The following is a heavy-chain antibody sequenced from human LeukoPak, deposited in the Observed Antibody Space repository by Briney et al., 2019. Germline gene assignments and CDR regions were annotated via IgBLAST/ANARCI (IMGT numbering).Heavy chain of an antibody. D-gene: IGHD2-8*01. CDR1: GASTSTSY. CDR3: ARGSLYATNWYDP. Sequence: SETLSLTCTVSGASTSTSYWNWIRHPPGKGLEWIVYISRTGSTNYNPSLASRVTISIAVYKNQFSLKLRSVTAADTAVYYCARGSLYATNWYDPWGQGTLVTVSS. J-gene: IGHJ5*02. CDR2: ISRTGST. V-gene: IGHV4-59*01.